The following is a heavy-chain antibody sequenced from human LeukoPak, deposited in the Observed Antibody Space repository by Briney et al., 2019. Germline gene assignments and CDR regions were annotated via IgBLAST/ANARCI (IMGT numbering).Heavy chain of an antibody. Sequence: SETLSLTCNVSGGSMSSGTFYWTWIRQPPGKGLEWIGYIYYSGSTYYNPSLKSRVTISVDTSKNQFSLKLSSVTAADTAVYYCARRVTMVRGVIIEDYWGQGTLVTVSS. J-gene: IGHJ4*02. CDR2: IYYSGST. D-gene: IGHD3-10*01. CDR1: GGSMSSGTFY. V-gene: IGHV4-31*03. CDR3: ARRVTMVRGVIIEDY.